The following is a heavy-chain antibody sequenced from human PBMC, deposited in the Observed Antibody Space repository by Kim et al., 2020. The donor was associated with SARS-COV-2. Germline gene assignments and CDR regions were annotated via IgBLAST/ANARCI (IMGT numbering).Heavy chain of an antibody. CDR3: ARGGRGSSSLGAH. Sequence: GGSLRLSCATSGFTFSSYWMHWVRQAPGKGLVWVSRINSDGSSTSYADSVKGRFTISRDNAKNTLYLQMNSLRAEDTAVYYCARGGRGSSSLGAHWGQGTLVTVSS. V-gene: IGHV3-74*01. CDR2: INSDGSST. J-gene: IGHJ4*02. CDR1: GFTFSSYW. D-gene: IGHD6-6*01.